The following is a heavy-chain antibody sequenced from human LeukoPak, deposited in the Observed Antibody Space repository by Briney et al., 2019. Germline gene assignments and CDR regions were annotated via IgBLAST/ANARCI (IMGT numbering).Heavy chain of an antibody. CDR2: INHSGST. Sequence: PSETLSLTCAVYGGSFSGYYWSWVRQPPGKGLEWIGEINHSGSTNYNPSLKSRVTISVDTSKNQFSLKLSSVTAADTAVYYCARGWGITMVRGFGDKSPYYYGMDVWGQGTTVTVSS. D-gene: IGHD3-10*01. CDR1: GGSFSGYY. J-gene: IGHJ6*02. V-gene: IGHV4-34*01. CDR3: ARGWGITMVRGFGDKSPYYYGMDV.